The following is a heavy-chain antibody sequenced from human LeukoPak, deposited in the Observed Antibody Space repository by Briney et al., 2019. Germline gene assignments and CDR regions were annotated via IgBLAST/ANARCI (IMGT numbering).Heavy chain of an antibody. D-gene: IGHD2-21*01. Sequence: GGSLRLSCAASGFTFSSYDMHWVRQATGKGLEWVSAIGTAGDTYYPGSVKGRFTISRENAKNSLYLQMNSLRAGDTAVYYCARGDLTVDYMDVWGKGTTVTVSS. CDR3: ARGDLTVDYMDV. J-gene: IGHJ6*03. V-gene: IGHV3-13*01. CDR2: IGTAGDT. CDR1: GFTFSSYD.